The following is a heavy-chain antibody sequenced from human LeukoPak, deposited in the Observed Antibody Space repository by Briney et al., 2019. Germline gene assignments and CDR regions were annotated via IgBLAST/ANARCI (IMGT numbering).Heavy chain of an antibody. CDR1: GGSISSYY. CDR2: IYYSGST. CDR3: ARLHGYAEVDY. Sequence: SETLSLTCTVSGGSISSYYWSWIGQPPGKGLEWIGYIYYSGSTNYNPSLKSRVTISVDTSKNQFSLKLSSVTAADTAVYYCARLHGYAEVDYWGQGTLVTVSS. D-gene: IGHD5-18*01. V-gene: IGHV4-59*08. J-gene: IGHJ4*02.